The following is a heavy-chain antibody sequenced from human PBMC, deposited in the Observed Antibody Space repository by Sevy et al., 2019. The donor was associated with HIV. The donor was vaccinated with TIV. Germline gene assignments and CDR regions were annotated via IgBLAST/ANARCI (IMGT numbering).Heavy chain of an antibody. J-gene: IGHJ6*02. Sequence: GGSLRLSCAASAFTVSSNYMSWVRQAPGKGLEWVSVIYSGGSTYYADSVKGRFTISRDNSKNTLYLQMNSLRAEDTAVYYCARDGENYYYGMDVWGQGTTVTVSS. CDR3: ARDGENYYYGMDV. D-gene: IGHD7-27*01. V-gene: IGHV3-66*01. CDR2: IYSGGST. CDR1: AFTVSSNY.